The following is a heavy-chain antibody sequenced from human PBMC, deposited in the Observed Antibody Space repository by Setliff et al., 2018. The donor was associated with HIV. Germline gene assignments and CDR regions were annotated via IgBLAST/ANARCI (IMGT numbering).Heavy chain of an antibody. CDR3: AREGDCSGGSCYYYYGMDV. Sequence: SVKVSCKASGGTFSSYAISWVRQAPGQGLEWMGGIIPIFGTANYAQKFQGRVTITKDESTSTAYMELSSLRSEDTAVYYCAREGDCSGGSCYYYYGMDVWGQGITVTVSS. D-gene: IGHD2-15*01. J-gene: IGHJ6*02. CDR1: GGTFSSYA. CDR2: IIPIFGTA. V-gene: IGHV1-69*05.